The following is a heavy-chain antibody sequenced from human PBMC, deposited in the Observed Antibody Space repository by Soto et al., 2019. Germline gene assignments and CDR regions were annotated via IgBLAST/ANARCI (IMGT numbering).Heavy chain of an antibody. J-gene: IGHJ4*02. D-gene: IGHD1-26*01. CDR3: ARDPVGFDH. CDR2: IKPDGSEK. CDR1: GFTFSSYW. V-gene: IGHV3-7*01. Sequence: EVQLVESGGGLVQPGGSLRLSCAASGFTFSSYWMSWVRQAPGKGLEWVANIKPDGSEKYYGDSVKGRFTIYRDNAKNSVYLQMRSLRAEDTAVYYCARDPVGFDHWGQGTLVTVSS.